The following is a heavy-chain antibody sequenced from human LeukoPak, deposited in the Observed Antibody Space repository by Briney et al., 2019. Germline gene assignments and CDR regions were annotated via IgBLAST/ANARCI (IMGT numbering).Heavy chain of an antibody. V-gene: IGHV3-20*04. D-gene: IGHD2-2*02. J-gene: IGHJ3*02. Sequence: GGSLRLSCAASGFTFSSYNMNWVRQAPGQGLEWVSGINWNGGSTGYADSVKGRFTISRDNAKNSLYLQMNSLRAEDTALYYCARRDIVVVPAAIIGAFDIWGQGTMVTVSS. CDR3: ARRDIVVVPAAIIGAFDI. CDR2: INWNGGST. CDR1: GFTFSSYN.